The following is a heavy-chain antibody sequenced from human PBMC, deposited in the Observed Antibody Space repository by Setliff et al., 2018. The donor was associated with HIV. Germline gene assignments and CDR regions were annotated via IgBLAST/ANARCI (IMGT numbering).Heavy chain of an antibody. CDR2: IIPIFGTA. V-gene: IGHV1-69*13. CDR3: ARETYYGSGSYLPTEYYYYYMDV. D-gene: IGHD3-10*01. J-gene: IGHJ6*03. CDR1: GGTFSSYA. Sequence: ASVKVSCKASGGTFSSYAISWVRQAPGQGLEWMGGIIPIFGTANYAQKFQGRVTITADESTTTAYMELRSLRSEDTAVYYCARETYYGSGSYLPTEYYYYYMDVWGKGTTVTVSS.